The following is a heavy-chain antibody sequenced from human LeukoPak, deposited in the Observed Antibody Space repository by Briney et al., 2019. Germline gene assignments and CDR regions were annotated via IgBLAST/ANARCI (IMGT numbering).Heavy chain of an antibody. J-gene: IGHJ4*02. V-gene: IGHV1-69*05. D-gene: IGHD3-16*02. Sequence: SVKVSCKASGGTFSSYAISWVRQAPGQGLEWMGRIIPIFGTANYAQKFQGRVTTTTDESTSTAYMELSSLRSEDTAVYYCAVTFGGVIADFPFDYWGQGTLVTVSS. CDR1: GGTFSSYA. CDR2: IIPIFGTA. CDR3: AVTFGGVIADFPFDY.